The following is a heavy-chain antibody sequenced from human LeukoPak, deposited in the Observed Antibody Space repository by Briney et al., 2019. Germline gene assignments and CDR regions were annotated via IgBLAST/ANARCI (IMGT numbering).Heavy chain of an antibody. D-gene: IGHD3-22*01. CDR2: IYYSGST. Sequence: SETLSPTCTVSGGSISSYYWSWIRQPPGKGLEWIGYIYYSGSTNYNPSLKSRVTISVDTSKNQFSLKLNSVTAADTAVYYCARRAYDSSGYSDYWGQGTLVTVSS. CDR3: ARRAYDSSGYSDY. V-gene: IGHV4-59*08. J-gene: IGHJ4*02. CDR1: GGSISSYY.